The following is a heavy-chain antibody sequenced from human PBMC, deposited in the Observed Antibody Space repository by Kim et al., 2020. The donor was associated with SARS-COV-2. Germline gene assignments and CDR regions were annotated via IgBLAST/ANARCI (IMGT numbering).Heavy chain of an antibody. Sequence: SQTLSLTCAISGDSVSTNSAAWNWIRQSPSRGLEWLGRTYYRSKWYNDYAESVKSRININPDTSRNQISLQLKSVTPEDTAVYYCARGVTVVGYYFDYWGQGTLVTVSS. D-gene: IGHD6-19*01. J-gene: IGHJ4*02. V-gene: IGHV6-1*01. CDR1: GDSVSTNSAA. CDR2: TYYRSKWYN. CDR3: ARGVTVVGYYFDY.